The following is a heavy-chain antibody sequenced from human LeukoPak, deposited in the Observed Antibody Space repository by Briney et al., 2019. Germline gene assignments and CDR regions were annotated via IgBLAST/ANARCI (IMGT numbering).Heavy chain of an antibody. CDR3: ARESSSWPSQENWFDP. V-gene: IGHV4-34*01. J-gene: IGHJ5*02. CDR2: INHSGST. Sequence: SETLSLTCAVYGGSFSGYYWSWIRQPPGKGLEWIGEINHSGSTNYNPSLKSRVTISVDTFKNQFSLKLSSVTAADTAVYYCARESSSWPSQENWFDPWGQGTLVTVSS. CDR1: GGSFSGYY. D-gene: IGHD6-13*01.